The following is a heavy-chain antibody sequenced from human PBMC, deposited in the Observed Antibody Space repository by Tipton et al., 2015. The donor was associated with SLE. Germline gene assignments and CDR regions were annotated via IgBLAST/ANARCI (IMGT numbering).Heavy chain of an antibody. CDR2: INHSGNT. D-gene: IGHD2-21*01. CDR1: GGSFSGYF. V-gene: IGHV4-34*01. J-gene: IGHJ4*02. Sequence: TLSLTCAVYGGSFSGYFWSWIRQSPGKGLEWIGEINHSGNTNYNPSLKSRVTISVDTSKNQFSLKLSSVTAADTAVYYCARCIVVVRYFDYWGQGTLVTVSS. CDR3: ARCIVVVRYFDY.